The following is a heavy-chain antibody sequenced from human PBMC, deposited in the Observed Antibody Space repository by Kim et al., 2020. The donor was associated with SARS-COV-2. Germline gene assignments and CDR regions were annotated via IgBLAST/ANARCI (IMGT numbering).Heavy chain of an antibody. D-gene: IGHD2-2*01. CDR1: GGSFSGYY. V-gene: IGHV4-34*01. J-gene: IGHJ6*01. Sequence: SETLSLTCAVYGGSFSGYYWSWIRQPPGKGLEWIGEINHSGSTNYNPSLKSRVTISVDTSKNHFSLKLSSVTAADTAVYYCARDGNCSSTSCYEGRGYY. CDR3: ARDGNCSSTSCYEGRGYY. CDR2: INHSGST.